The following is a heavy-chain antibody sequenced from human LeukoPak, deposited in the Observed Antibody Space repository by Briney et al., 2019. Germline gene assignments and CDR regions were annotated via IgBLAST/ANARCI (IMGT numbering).Heavy chain of an antibody. CDR2: IKEDGSEK. Sequence: GGSLRLSCTAAGFTFRKHWMSWVRQAIGKGLECVAKIKEDGSEKHYVDSVRGRFTIPRDNARNSLYLQMNNLRADDTAVYYCARDYTGGWNDFWGQGTLVTVSS. D-gene: IGHD7-27*01. CDR3: ARDYTGGWNDF. V-gene: IGHV3-7*01. CDR1: GFTFRKHW. J-gene: IGHJ4*02.